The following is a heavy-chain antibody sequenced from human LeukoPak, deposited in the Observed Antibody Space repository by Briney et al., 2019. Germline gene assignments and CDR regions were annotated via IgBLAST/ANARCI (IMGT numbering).Heavy chain of an antibody. V-gene: IGHV3-48*03. CDR1: GFTFSDYE. J-gene: IGHJ6*04. CDR3: AELGITMIGGV. D-gene: IGHD3-10*02. Sequence: HTGGSLRLSCAASGFTFSDYEMNWVRQAPGKGLEWLSHISISGTTIHYADSVKGRFTISRDNAKNSVYLQMTSLRAEDTALYYCAELGITMIGGVWGKGTTVTISS. CDR2: ISISGTTI.